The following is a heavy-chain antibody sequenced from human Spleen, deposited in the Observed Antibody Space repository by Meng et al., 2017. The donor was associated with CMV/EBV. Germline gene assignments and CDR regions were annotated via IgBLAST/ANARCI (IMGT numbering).Heavy chain of an antibody. V-gene: IGHV3-23*01. J-gene: IGHJ4*02. CDR1: YA. Sequence: YAMHWDRQAPGKGLGWVSAVSGSGGSTYYADSVKGRFTVSRDNSKNTMYLQMNSLRAEDTAVYYCAKDSLYYYDSSGYYSPLDYWGQGTLITVSS. CDR3: AKDSLYYYDSSGYYSPLDY. D-gene: IGHD3-22*01. CDR2: VSGSGGST.